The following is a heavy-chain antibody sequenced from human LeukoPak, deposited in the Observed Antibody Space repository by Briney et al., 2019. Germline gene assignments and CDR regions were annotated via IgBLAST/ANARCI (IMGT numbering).Heavy chain of an antibody. D-gene: IGHD6-13*01. CDR3: ASIGIAAAGTSDY. Sequence: PGGSLRLSCAASGFTFSSYWMHRVRQAPGKGLVWVSRINSDGSSTSYADSVKGRFTISRDNAKNTLYLQMNSLRAEDTAVYYCASIGIAAAGTSDYWGQGTLVTVSS. CDR1: GFTFSSYW. J-gene: IGHJ4*02. CDR2: INSDGSST. V-gene: IGHV3-74*01.